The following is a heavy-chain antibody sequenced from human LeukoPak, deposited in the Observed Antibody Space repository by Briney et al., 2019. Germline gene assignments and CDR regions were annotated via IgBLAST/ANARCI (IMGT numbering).Heavy chain of an antibody. J-gene: IGHJ2*01. D-gene: IGHD6-19*01. V-gene: IGHV4-34*01. CDR1: GGSFSGYY. Sequence: SETLSLTCAVYGGSFSGYYWSWIRQPPGKGLEWIGEINHSGSTNYNPSLKSRVTISVDTSKNQFSLKLSSVTAADTAVYYCAREVKYTEYSSGWSVGYFDLWGRGTLVTVSS. CDR3: AREVKYTEYSSGWSVGYFDL. CDR2: INHSGST.